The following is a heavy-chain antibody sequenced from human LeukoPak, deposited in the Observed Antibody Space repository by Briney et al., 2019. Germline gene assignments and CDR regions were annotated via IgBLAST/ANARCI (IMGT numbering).Heavy chain of an antibody. D-gene: IGHD5-24*01. CDR3: ARGVGRGDYGFDI. CDR1: GGSFSGYY. V-gene: IGHV4-59*10. CDR2: IYTSGST. J-gene: IGHJ3*02. Sequence: SETLSLTCAVYGGSFSGYYWSWIRQPAGKGLEWIGRIYTSGSTNYNPSLKSRVTMSVDTSKNQFSLKLSSVTAADTAVYYCARGVGRGDYGFDIWGQGTMVTVSS.